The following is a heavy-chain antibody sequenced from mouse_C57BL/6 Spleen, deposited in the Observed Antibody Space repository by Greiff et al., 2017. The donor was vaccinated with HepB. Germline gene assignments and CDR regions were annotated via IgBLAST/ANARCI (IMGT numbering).Heavy chain of an antibody. D-gene: IGHD1-1*01. Sequence: VQVVESGPGLVAPSQSLSITCTVSGFSLTSYGVHWVRQPPGKGLEWLVVIWSDGSTTYNSALKSRLSISKDNSKSQVFLKMNSLQTDDTAMYYCARHGGYYGSSPYYYAMDYWGQGTSVTVSS. CDR1: GFSLTSYG. J-gene: IGHJ4*01. CDR3: ARHGGYYGSSPYYYAMDY. CDR2: IWSDGST. V-gene: IGHV2-6-1*01.